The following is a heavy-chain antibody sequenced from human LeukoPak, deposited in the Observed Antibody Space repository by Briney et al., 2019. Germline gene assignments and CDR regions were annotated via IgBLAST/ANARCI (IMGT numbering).Heavy chain of an antibody. D-gene: IGHD3-9*01. CDR1: GFTVSSNY. Sequence: GGSLRLSCAASGFTVSSNYMSWVRQAPGKGLEWVSVIYSGGSTYYADSVKGRFTISRDNSKNTLYLQMNSLRAEDTAVYYCAKDLNDWYGYYFDYWGQGTLVTVSS. V-gene: IGHV3-53*01. CDR2: IYSGGST. CDR3: AKDLNDWYGYYFDY. J-gene: IGHJ4*02.